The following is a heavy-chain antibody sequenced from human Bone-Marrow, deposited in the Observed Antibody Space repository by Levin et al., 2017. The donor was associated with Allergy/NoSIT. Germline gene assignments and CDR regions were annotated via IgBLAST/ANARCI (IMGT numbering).Heavy chain of an antibody. CDR1: GLMVSDNY. CDR2: VYRGGAT. V-gene: IGHV3-66*02. CDR3: ARTIYDVLTTYMDV. J-gene: IGHJ6*03. Sequence: GESLKISCAASGLMVSDNYMTWVRQAPGKGLEWVALVYRGGATYYADVVKGRFTISRDNAKNTMGLQMKDLRPEDTAVYYCARTIYDVLTTYMDVWGEGTAVTVSS. D-gene: IGHD3-9*01.